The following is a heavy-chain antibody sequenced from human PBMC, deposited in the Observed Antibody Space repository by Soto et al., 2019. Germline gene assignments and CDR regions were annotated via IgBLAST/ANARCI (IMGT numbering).Heavy chain of an antibody. Sequence: SETLSLTCTVSGGSISSYYWSWIRQPAGKGLEWIGRIYTSGSTNYNPSLKSRVTTSVDTSKNQFSLKLSSVTAADTAVYYCARVNCSGGSCYWGINWFDPWGQGTLVTSPQ. V-gene: IGHV4-4*07. CDR2: IYTSGST. CDR3: ARVNCSGGSCYWGINWFDP. CDR1: GGSISSYY. D-gene: IGHD2-15*01. J-gene: IGHJ5*02.